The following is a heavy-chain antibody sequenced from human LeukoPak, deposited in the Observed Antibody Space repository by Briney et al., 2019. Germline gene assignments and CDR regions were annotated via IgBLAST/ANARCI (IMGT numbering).Heavy chain of an antibody. CDR2: IRGSGDGT. J-gene: IGHJ3*01. V-gene: IGHV3-23*01. Sequence: PGGSLRLSCTASGFTFRSYAMTWVRQAPGKGLEWVSSIRGSGDGTSYADSVKGRFTMSRDNSKNTLYLQMNNLRAEDTAIYFCGRDPNGDYVGAFEFWGQGTLVAVSS. CDR3: GRDPNGDYVGAFEF. CDR1: GFTFRSYA. D-gene: IGHD4-17*01.